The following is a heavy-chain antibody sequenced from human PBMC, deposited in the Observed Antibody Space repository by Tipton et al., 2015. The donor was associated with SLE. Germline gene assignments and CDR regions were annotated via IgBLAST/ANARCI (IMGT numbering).Heavy chain of an antibody. J-gene: IGHJ4*02. V-gene: IGHV3-23*01. CDR1: GFTFSSYA. CDR3: AKDRGPDGFDY. Sequence: SLRLSCAASGFTFSSYAMSWVRQAPGKGLEWVSAISISGGHTYYADSLKGRITISRDNSQDTLYLHMSSLRAEDTAVYYCAKDRGPDGFDYWGQGTLVTVS. CDR2: ISISGGHT. D-gene: IGHD3-10*01.